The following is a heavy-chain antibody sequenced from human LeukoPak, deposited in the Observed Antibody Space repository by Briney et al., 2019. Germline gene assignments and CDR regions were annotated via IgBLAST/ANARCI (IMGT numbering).Heavy chain of an antibody. CDR1: GYSLSTGYY. CDR2: FYHGGST. Sequence: SETLSLTCTVSGYSLSTGYYWDWIRQPPGKGREGIGTFYHGGSTYYNPSLKSRVTISVDTSKNQFSLKLSSVTAADTAVYYCARRNTAMGRDFDYWGQGTLVTVSS. V-gene: IGHV4-38-2*02. CDR3: ARRNTAMGRDFDY. D-gene: IGHD5-18*01. J-gene: IGHJ4*02.